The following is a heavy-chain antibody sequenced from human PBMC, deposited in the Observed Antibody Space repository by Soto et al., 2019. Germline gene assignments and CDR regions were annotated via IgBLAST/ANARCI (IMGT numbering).Heavy chain of an antibody. CDR3: GRGSSGYFDY. Sequence: PSETLSLTCTVSGGSISSGGYYWSWIRQHPGKGLEWIGYIYYSGSTYYNPSLKSRVTISVDTSKNQFSLKLSSVTAADTAVYYCGRGSSGYFDYWGQGTLVTVS. D-gene: IGHD3-16*01. CDR1: GGSISSGGYY. V-gene: IGHV4-31*03. CDR2: IYYSGST. J-gene: IGHJ4*02.